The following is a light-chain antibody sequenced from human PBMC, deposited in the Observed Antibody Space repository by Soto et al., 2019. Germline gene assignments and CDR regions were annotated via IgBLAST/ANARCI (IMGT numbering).Light chain of an antibody. CDR1: QSVSSSY. Sequence: ETVMTQPPSTLSVAPGERATLSFRASQSVSSSYLAWYQQKPGQAPRLLIYGASSRATGIPDRFSGSGSGTDFTLTISRLEPEDFAVYYCQQYGSSPPTFGQGTKVDNK. CDR3: QQYGSSPPT. J-gene: IGKJ1*01. V-gene: IGKV3-20*01. CDR2: GAS.